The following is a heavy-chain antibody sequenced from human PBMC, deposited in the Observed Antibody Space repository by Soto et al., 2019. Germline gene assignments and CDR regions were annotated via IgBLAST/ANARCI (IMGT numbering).Heavy chain of an antibody. D-gene: IGHD3-3*01. CDR2: LYWDDDK. V-gene: IGHV2-5*02. Sequence: QITLNESGPTQVKPRQTLTLTCTFSGFSLTTSGVGVGWIRQSPGKAPEWLALLYWDDDKRYSPSLKSRLTITQDSSNNQVVLTMADFDPADTATYYCAHRVLRTVFGLVTTTAIYFDFWGQGTPVAVSS. CDR3: AHRVLRTVFGLVTTTAIYFDF. J-gene: IGHJ4*02. CDR1: GFSLTTSGVG.